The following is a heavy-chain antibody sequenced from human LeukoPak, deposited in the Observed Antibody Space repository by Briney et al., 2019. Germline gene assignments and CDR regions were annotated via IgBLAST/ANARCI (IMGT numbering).Heavy chain of an antibody. CDR1: GFNFNTYS. J-gene: IGHJ6*03. V-gene: IGHV3-21*01. CDR3: ARCPLGPWYMDV. D-gene: IGHD7-27*01. Sequence: PGGSLRLSCEASGFNFNTYSMAWVRQAPGKVLEWVSIISRASESIFYADSVKGRFTISRDNAKNSLYLQMNSLRAEDTAVYYCARCPLGPWYMDVWGKGTTVTVSS. CDR2: ISRASESI.